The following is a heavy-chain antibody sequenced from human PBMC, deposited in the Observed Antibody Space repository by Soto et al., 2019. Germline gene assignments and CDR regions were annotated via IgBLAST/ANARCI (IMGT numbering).Heavy chain of an antibody. CDR3: AKGLGYCSGGICPVDY. D-gene: IGHD2-15*01. CDR1: GFTFSTYG. Sequence: PGGSLRLSCAASGFTFSTYGMHWVRQAPGKGLEWVAVIWSDGSNKYYADSVKGRFTISRDNAKNTLYLQMNSLRAEDTAVYYCAKGLGYCSGGICPVDYWGQGTLVTVSS. V-gene: IGHV3-33*06. J-gene: IGHJ4*02. CDR2: IWSDGSNK.